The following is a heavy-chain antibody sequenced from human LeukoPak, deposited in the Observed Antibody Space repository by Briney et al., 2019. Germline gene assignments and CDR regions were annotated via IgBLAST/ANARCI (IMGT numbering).Heavy chain of an antibody. D-gene: IGHD1-20*01. J-gene: IGHJ4*02. CDR3: ARDRDNWNPPGDY. Sequence: AGGSLRLSCAASGFTFSSYSMNWVRQAPGKGLEWVSYISSSSSTIYYADSVKGRFTISRDNAKNSLYLQMNSLRAEDTAVYYCARDRDNWNPPGDYWGQGTLVTVSS. CDR1: GFTFSSYS. CDR2: ISSSSSTI. V-gene: IGHV3-48*01.